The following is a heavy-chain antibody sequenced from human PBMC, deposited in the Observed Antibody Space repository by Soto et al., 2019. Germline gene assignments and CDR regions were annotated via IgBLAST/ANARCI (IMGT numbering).Heavy chain of an antibody. CDR2: IIPIFGTA. D-gene: IGHD5-18*01. Sequence: SVKVSCKASRVAFSKFIVTWVRQAPGLGLEWVGGIIPIFGTANYAHSVKGRFTISRDNSRDTLYLEMNSLRAEDTAIYYRAKENRWIQLWYGTDIWGQGTQVTVSS. CDR3: AKENRWIQLWYGTDI. J-gene: IGHJ3*02. CDR1: RVAFSKFI. V-gene: IGHV1-69*05.